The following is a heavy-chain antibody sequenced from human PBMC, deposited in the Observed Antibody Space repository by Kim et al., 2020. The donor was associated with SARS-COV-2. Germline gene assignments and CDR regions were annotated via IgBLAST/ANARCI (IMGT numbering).Heavy chain of an antibody. CDR2: IGTAGDT. V-gene: IGHV3-13*01. CDR3: ARAVVGATLGGELDY. D-gene: IGHD1-26*01. Sequence: GGSLRLSCAASGFTFSSYDMHWVRQATGKGLEWVSAIGTAGDTYYPGSVKGRFTISRENAKNSLYLQMNSLRAGDTAVYYCARAVVGATLGGELDYWGQGTLVTVSS. J-gene: IGHJ4*02. CDR1: GFTFSSYD.